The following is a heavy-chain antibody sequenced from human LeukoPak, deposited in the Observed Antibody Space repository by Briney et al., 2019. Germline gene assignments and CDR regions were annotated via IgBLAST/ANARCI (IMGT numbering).Heavy chain of an antibody. Sequence: GGSLRPSCAASGFTFSSYSMNWVRQAPGKGLEWVSYISSSSSTIYYADSVKGRFTISRDNAKNSLYLQMNSLRAEGTAVYYCARDQHYYNSGSYYIGLDYWGQGTLVTVSS. J-gene: IGHJ4*02. CDR3: ARDQHYYNSGSYYIGLDY. V-gene: IGHV3-48*01. CDR2: ISSSSSTI. CDR1: GFTFSSYS. D-gene: IGHD3-10*01.